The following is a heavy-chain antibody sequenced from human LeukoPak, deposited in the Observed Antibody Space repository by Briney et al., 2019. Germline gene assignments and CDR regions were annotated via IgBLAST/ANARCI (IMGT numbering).Heavy chain of an antibody. Sequence: GASVKVPCKASGYSFTDYYMHWVRQAPGQGLESMGWINPDSGGTNYPQKFQGRVTMTRDTSISTAYMELSRLRSDDTAVYYCARGGHYYSYSMDVWGKGTTVTVSS. J-gene: IGHJ6*03. CDR3: ARGGHYYSYSMDV. CDR2: INPDSGGT. CDR1: GYSFTDYY. V-gene: IGHV1-2*02.